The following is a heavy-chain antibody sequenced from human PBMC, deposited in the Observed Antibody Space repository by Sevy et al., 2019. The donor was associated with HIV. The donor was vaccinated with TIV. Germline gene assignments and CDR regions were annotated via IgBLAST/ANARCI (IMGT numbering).Heavy chain of an antibody. V-gene: IGHV1-24*01. D-gene: IGHD6-6*01. CDR1: GYTLTELS. J-gene: IGHJ1*01. CDR3: ATENPIAACREYFQH. CDR2: FDPEDGET. Sequence: ASVKVSCKVSGYTLTELSMHWVRQAPGKGLEWMGGFDPEDGETIYAQKFQGRVTMTEDTSTDTAYMEMSSLGSEDTAVYYCATENPIAACREYFQHWGQGTLVTVSS.